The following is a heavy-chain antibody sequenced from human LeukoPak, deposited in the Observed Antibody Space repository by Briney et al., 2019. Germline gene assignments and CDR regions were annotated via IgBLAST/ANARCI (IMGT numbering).Heavy chain of an antibody. D-gene: IGHD5-24*01. CDR2: IYYSGST. CDR1: GDSITGYF. CDR3: ARANGWLPTLFDR. Sequence: SEALSLTCAVSGDSITGYFLNWIRQPPGKRLEWIGYIYYSGSTNYNPSLKSRLTISVDTSKNQFSLKLSSVTAADTAVYYCARANGWLPTLFDRWGQGTLVTVSS. J-gene: IGHJ4*02. V-gene: IGHV4-59*01.